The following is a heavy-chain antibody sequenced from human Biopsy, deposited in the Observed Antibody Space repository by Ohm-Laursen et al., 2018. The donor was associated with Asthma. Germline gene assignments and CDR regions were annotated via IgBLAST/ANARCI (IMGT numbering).Heavy chain of an antibody. J-gene: IGHJ6*02. Sequence: SDTLSLTCSMYGLSSSAYYWTWIRQTPGKGLEWIGESDHRGNTNTNATLKSRVKISKAKSANEFSLKMKSVTAADTAIYYCARGPEWSGLDVWGQGTTVTVSS. CDR2: SDHRGNT. D-gene: IGHD3-3*01. V-gene: IGHV4-34*01. CDR3: ARGPEWSGLDV. CDR1: GLSSSAYY.